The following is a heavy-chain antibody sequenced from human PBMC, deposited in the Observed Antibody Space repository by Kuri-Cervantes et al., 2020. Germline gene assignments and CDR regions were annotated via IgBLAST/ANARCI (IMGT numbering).Heavy chain of an antibody. Sequence: SVKVSCKASGYTFTSYGISWVRQAPGQGLEWMGRIIPILGIANYAQKFQGRVTITADKSTSTAYMELSSLRSEDTAVYYCARVGSGWYPFDYWGQGTLVTVSS. CDR3: ARVGSGWYPFDY. D-gene: IGHD6-19*01. V-gene: IGHV1-69*04. CDR2: IIPILGIA. CDR1: GYTFTSYG. J-gene: IGHJ4*02.